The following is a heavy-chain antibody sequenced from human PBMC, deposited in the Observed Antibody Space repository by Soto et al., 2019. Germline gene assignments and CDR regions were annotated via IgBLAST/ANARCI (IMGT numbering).Heavy chain of an antibody. D-gene: IGHD2-2*01. CDR3: ASDNITSNFDS. V-gene: IGHV4-34*01. CDR1: GGSFSGYY. Sequence: SETLSLTCAVYGGSFSGYYWTWIRQPPGTGLEWIGEINHSGSTNYNPSLKSRVTISVDTSKNQFSLKLTSVTAADTAVYYCASDNITSNFDSWRQVNLLTVSS. CDR2: INHSGST. J-gene: IGHJ4*02.